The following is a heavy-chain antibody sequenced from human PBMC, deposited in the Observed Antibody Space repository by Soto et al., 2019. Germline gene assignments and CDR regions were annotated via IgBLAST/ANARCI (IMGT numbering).Heavy chain of an antibody. CDR1: GGSISSGGYY. CDR2: IYYSGST. Sequence: QVQLQESGPGLVKPSQTLSLTCTVSGGSISSGGYYWSWIRQHPGKGLEWIGYIYYSGSTYYNPSLKSRVTISVDTSKKQLSLKLSSVTAADTAVYYCAGGWFGDGRFDYWGQGTLVIVSA. J-gene: IGHJ4*02. D-gene: IGHD3-10*01. V-gene: IGHV4-31*03. CDR3: AGGWFGDGRFDY.